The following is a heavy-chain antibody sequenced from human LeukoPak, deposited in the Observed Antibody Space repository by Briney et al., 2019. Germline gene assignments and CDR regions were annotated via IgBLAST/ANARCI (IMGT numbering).Heavy chain of an antibody. D-gene: IGHD2-2*01. Sequence: GGSLRLSCAASGFTFSSYAMSWVRQVPGKGLEWVSAISGSGGSTYYADSVKGRFTISRDNSKNTLYLQMNSLRAEDTAVYYCAKELTSRWEYQLLFFDYWGQGTLVTVSS. CDR3: AKELTSRWEYQLLFFDY. J-gene: IGHJ4*02. CDR1: GFTFSSYA. CDR2: ISGSGGST. V-gene: IGHV3-23*01.